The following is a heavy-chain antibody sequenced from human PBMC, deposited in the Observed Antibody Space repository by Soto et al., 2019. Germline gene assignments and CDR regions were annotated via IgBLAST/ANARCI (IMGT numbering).Heavy chain of an antibody. V-gene: IGHV4-30-4*01. CDR2: IYYSGST. D-gene: IGHD3-16*01. J-gene: IGHJ6*02. CDR3: ARVWGDYDMDV. CDR1: GGSISSGDYY. Sequence: SETLSLTCTVSGGSISSGDYYWSWIRQPPGKGLEWIGYIYYSGSTYYNPSLKSRVTISVDTSKNQFSLKLSSVTAADTAVYYCARVWGDYDMDVWGQGTTVTVSS.